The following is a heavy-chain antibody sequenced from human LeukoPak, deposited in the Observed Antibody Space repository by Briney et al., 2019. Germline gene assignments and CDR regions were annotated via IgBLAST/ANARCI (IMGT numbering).Heavy chain of an antibody. CDR2: INHNGNA. Sequence: SETLSLTCHVYGGSFNDYSWTWIRQPPGKRLEWIGEINHNGNANYNPSLKSRVTISVDTSKNQFSLTLTSVTAADTAVYYCARLRPLNYYDYNGFYPFLNYWGQGTLVTVSS. CDR3: ARLRPLNYYDYNGFYPFLNY. J-gene: IGHJ4*02. V-gene: IGHV4-34*01. D-gene: IGHD3-22*01. CDR1: GGSFNDYS.